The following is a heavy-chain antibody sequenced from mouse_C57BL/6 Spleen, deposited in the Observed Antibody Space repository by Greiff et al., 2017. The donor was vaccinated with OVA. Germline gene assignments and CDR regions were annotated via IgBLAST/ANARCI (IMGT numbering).Heavy chain of an antibody. D-gene: IGHD2-3*01. J-gene: IGHJ3*01. CDR3: ARGDGYYGWFAY. Sequence: QVQLQQPGAELVKPGASVKLSCKASGYTFTSYWMPGVKRRPGQGLEGIGNINPSNGGTNYNEKFKSKATLTVDKSSSTAYMQLSSLTSEDSAVYYCARGDGYYGWFAYWGQGTLVTVSA. CDR1: GYTFTSYW. V-gene: IGHV1-53*01. CDR2: INPSNGGT.